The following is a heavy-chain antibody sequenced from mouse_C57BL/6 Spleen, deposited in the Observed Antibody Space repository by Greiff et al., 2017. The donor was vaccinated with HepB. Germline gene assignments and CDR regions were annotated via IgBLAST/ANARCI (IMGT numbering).Heavy chain of an antibody. J-gene: IGHJ4*01. Sequence: VQLQQSGPGLVQPSQSLSITCTVSGFSLTSYGVHWVRQSPGKGLEWLGVIWSGGSTDYNAAFISRLSISKDNSKSQVFFKMNSLQADDTAIYYCARPSYYGSSRGYAMDYWGQGTSVTVSS. CDR2: IWSGGST. V-gene: IGHV2-2*01. D-gene: IGHD1-1*01. CDR3: ARPSYYGSSRGYAMDY. CDR1: GFSLTSYG.